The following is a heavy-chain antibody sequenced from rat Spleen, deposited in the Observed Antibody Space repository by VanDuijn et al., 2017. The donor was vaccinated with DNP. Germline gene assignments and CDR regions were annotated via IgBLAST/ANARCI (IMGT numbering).Heavy chain of an antibody. J-gene: IGHJ3*01. CDR1: GHSITNSYR. CDR3: ASTQYSGDVNWFAY. D-gene: IGHD1-1*01. V-gene: IGHV3-3*01. CDR2: INSAANT. Sequence: EVQLQESGPGLVKPSQSLSLTCSVTGHSITNSYRWNWIRKFPGNKLEWMGYINSAANTNYNPSLKSRISITRDTSKNQFFLQVNSVTAEDTATYYCASTQYSGDVNWFAYWGQGTLVTVS.